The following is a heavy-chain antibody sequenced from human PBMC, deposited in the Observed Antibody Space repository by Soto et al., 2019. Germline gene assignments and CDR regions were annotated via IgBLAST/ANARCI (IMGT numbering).Heavy chain of an antibody. CDR3: ARDRSTYGGGGTGEVKENWFDP. V-gene: IGHV4-59*01. D-gene: IGHD2-8*01. Sequence: QVQLQESGPGVVKASETLSLSCSVSGGSISRYYWSWIRQPPGKGLEWIGYAYYSGDTVYNPSLKTRVTMAVDTSKSQVYLKLSSVTAADTAVYYCARDRSTYGGGGTGEVKENWFDPWGQGALVTVSS. CDR2: AYYSGDT. J-gene: IGHJ5*02. CDR1: GGSISRYY.